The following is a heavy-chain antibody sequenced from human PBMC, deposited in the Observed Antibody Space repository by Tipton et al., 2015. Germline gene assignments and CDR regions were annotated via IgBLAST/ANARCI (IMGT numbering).Heavy chain of an antibody. CDR3: ACQGYDSLTRDYQTVDY. Sequence: LRLSCAASGFTFSSYWMSWVRQAPGKGLEWIGSISHSGNTYYNPSLKSRVTMSRDTSKNQFSLKLTSVTAADTAVYYCACQGYDSLTRDYQTVDYWGQGTLVTVSS. J-gene: IGHJ4*02. V-gene: IGHV4-59*04. CDR2: ISHSGNT. CDR1: GFTFSSYW. D-gene: IGHD3-9*01.